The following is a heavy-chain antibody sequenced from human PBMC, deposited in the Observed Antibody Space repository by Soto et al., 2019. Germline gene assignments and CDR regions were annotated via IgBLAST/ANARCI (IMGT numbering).Heavy chain of an antibody. D-gene: IGHD3-3*01. CDR3: AREQRSAIFGDGVNRAYYMDV. Sequence: QVQLVESGGGVVQPGRSLRLSCAASGFTFSSYGMHWVRQAPGKGLEWVAVIWYDGSNKDYADSVKGRFTTSRDNSKNTQHQQLNRQRAEDTAEHYCAREQRSAIFGDGVNRAYYMDVWGKGTTVTVSS. CDR1: GFTFSSYG. CDR2: IWYDGSNK. J-gene: IGHJ6*03. V-gene: IGHV3-33*01.